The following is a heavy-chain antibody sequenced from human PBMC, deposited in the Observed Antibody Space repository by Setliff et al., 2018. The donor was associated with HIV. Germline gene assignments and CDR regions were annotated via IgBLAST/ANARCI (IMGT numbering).Heavy chain of an antibody. V-gene: IGHV1-69*02. D-gene: IGHD3-3*01. Sequence: ASVKVSCKASRSTFNSHTINWVRQAHGQGLDWMGRIIPILGVANYAQRFQGKVTITADKSTSTAYMELTSLRFDDTAMYYCVRGVQSPPHYSYYYMDVWGEGTMVTVSS. J-gene: IGHJ6*03. CDR1: RSTFNSHT. CDR3: VRGVQSPPHYSYYYMDV. CDR2: IIPILGVA.